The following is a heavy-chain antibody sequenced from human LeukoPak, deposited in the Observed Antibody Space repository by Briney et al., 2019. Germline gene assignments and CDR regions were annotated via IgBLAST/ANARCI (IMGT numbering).Heavy chain of an antibody. CDR2: IKSKTDGGTT. D-gene: IGHD3-9*01. CDR3: TTSYYDILTGTDY. CDR1: GFTFSNAW. Sequence: GGSLRLSCAASGFTFSNAWMSWVRQAPGKGLEWVGRIKSKTDGGTTDYAAPVKSRFTISRDDSKNTLYLQMNSLKTEDTAVYYCTTSYYDILTGTDYWGQGTLVTVSS. J-gene: IGHJ4*02. V-gene: IGHV3-15*01.